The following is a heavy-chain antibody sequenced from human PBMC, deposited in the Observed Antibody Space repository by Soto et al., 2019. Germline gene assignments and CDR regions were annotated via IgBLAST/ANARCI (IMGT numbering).Heavy chain of an antibody. CDR1: GFIFRSYW. CDR3: ATEVGTPSVRGALKM. Sequence: DVQLVESGGGLVQPGGSLRVSCVTSGFIFRSYWMSWVRQGPGKGLEWVANINQGENEINYVDSVRGRFTISRDNAKNSLYLQMDSLRVEDSSMYYCATEVGTPSVRGALKMWCQGTVVFVSS. CDR2: INQGENEI. D-gene: IGHD1-26*01. J-gene: IGHJ3*01. V-gene: IGHV3-7*03.